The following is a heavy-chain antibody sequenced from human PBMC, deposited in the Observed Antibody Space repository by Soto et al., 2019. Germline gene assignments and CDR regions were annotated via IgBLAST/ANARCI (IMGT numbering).Heavy chain of an antibody. CDR1: GYTFTSYY. CDR2: INPSGGYT. Sequence: QVQLVQSGAEVKKPGASVKVSCKASGYTFTSYYMNWVRQAPGQGREWLGIINPSGGYTTYAQRFLGRVTMTSDTSTSTVHMELGSLTSEDTAVYYCARGGGIVVETAPYDHWGQGTLVTVSS. D-gene: IGHD2-21*02. CDR3: ARGGGIVVETAPYDH. J-gene: IGHJ4*02. V-gene: IGHV1-46*03.